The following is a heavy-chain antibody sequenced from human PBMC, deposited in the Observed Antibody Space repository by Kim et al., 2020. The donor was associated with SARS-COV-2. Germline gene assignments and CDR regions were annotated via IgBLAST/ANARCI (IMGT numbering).Heavy chain of an antibody. Sequence: SETLSLTCSVSGASISTRNFYWGWVRQPPGKGLEWIGTIHYGGSTNYNPSLKSRVIISEDTSKNQFFLELTSVTAADTAIYYCAKYQTSTMLDYWGQGTLVTVSS. CDR1: GASISTRNFY. CDR3: AKYQTSTMLDY. D-gene: IGHD2-2*01. J-gene: IGHJ4*02. V-gene: IGHV4-39*01. CDR2: IHYGGST.